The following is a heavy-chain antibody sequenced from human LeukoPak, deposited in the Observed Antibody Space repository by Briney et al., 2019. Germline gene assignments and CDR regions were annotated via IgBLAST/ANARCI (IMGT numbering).Heavy chain of an antibody. CDR3: ARATPWFDP. Sequence: KSSETLSLTCAVYGGSFSGYYWSWIRQPPGKGLEWIGEINHSGSTNYNPSLKSRVTISVDTSKNQFSLKLSSVTAADTAVYYCARATPWFDPWGQGTLVTVSS. CDR2: INHSGST. J-gene: IGHJ5*02. V-gene: IGHV4-34*01. CDR1: GGSFSGYY.